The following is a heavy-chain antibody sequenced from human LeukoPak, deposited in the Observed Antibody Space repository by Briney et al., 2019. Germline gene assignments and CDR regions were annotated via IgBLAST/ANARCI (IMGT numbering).Heavy chain of an antibody. CDR3: ARERSGYYPNWFDP. J-gene: IGHJ5*02. V-gene: IGHV1-69*13. D-gene: IGHD3-22*01. CDR2: IIPIFGTA. Sequence: ASVKVSCKASGGTFSSNAISWVRQAPGQGLEWMGGIIPIFGTANYAQKFQGRVTITADESTSTAYMELSSLRSEDTAVYYCARERSGYYPNWFDPWGQGTLVTVSS. CDR1: GGTFSSNA.